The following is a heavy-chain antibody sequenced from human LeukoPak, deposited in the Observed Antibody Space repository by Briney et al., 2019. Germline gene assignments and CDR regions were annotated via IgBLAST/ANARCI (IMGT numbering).Heavy chain of an antibody. Sequence: SETLSLTCAVYGGSFSGYYWSWIRQPPGKGLEWIGEINHSGSANYNPSLKSRVTIPVDKSKNQFSLKLSSVTAADTAVYYCARGTTYYYGSGSYYFDYWGQGTLVTVSS. CDR1: GGSFSGYY. D-gene: IGHD3-10*01. V-gene: IGHV4-34*01. CDR2: INHSGSA. J-gene: IGHJ4*02. CDR3: ARGTTYYYGSGSYYFDY.